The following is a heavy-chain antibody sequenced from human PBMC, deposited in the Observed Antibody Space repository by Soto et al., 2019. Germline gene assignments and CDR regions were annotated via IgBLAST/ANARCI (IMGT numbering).Heavy chain of an antibody. Sequence: QVQLVESGGGVVQPGRSLRLSCAASGFTFSSYAMHWVRQAPGKGLEWVAVISYDGSNKYYADSVKGRFTISRDNSKNTLYLQMKSRRAEATGGFYWAGTVAGGGGYFDYWGQGTLVTVSS. V-gene: IGHV3-30-3*01. CDR1: GFTFSSYA. CDR2: ISYDGSNK. CDR3: AGTVAGGGGYFDY. J-gene: IGHJ4*02. D-gene: IGHD4-17*01.